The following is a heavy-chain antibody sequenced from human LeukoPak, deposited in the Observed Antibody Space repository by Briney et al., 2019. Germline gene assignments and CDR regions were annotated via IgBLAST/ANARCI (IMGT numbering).Heavy chain of an antibody. Sequence: GGSLSLSCAASGFTLDDFGMSWVRHAPGKGLEWVSGINWNGGNTGHADSVKGRSTISRDNAKNSLYLQMNSLRAEDTALYYCARVQGYCSSTSCYFDYWGQGTLVTVSS. CDR2: INWNGGNT. CDR1: GFTLDDFG. CDR3: ARVQGYCSSTSCYFDY. J-gene: IGHJ4*02. D-gene: IGHD2-2*01. V-gene: IGHV3-20*04.